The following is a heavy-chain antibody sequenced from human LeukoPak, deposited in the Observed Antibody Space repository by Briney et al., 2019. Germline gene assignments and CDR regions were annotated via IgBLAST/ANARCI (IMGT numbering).Heavy chain of an antibody. D-gene: IGHD5-12*01. V-gene: IGHV3-30-3*01. J-gene: IGHJ6*02. CDR3: ARDVALPSYYYGMDV. CDR2: ISYYGSNK. CDR1: GFTFSSYA. Sequence: PGGSLRLSCAASGFTFSSYAMHWVRQAPGKGLEWVAVISYYGSNKYYADSVKGRFTISRDNSKNTLYLQMNSLRAEDTAVYYCARDVALPSYYYGMDVWGQGTTVTVSS.